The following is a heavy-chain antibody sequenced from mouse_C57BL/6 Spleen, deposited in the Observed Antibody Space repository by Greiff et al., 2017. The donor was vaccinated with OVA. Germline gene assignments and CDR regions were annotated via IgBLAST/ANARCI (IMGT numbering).Heavy chain of an antibody. CDR1: GYAFTNYL. V-gene: IGHV1-54*01. CDR2: INPGSGGT. D-gene: IGHD2-5*01. CDR3: ARSSNYYLDY. Sequence: QVQLKESGAELVRPGTSVKVSCKASGYAFTNYLIEWVKQRPGQGLEWIGVINPGSGGTNYNEKFKGKATLTADKSSSTAYMQLSSLTSEDSAVYFCARSSNYYLDYWGQGTTLTVSS. J-gene: IGHJ2*01.